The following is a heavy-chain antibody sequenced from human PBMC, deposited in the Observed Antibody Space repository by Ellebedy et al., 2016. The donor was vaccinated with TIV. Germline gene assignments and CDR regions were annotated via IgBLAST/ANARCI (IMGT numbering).Heavy chain of an antibody. D-gene: IGHD1-14*01. V-gene: IGHV3-23*01. J-gene: IGHJ4*02. CDR1: GFTFSNFA. Sequence: GESLKISCAASGFTFSNFAMHWVRQAPGKGLEWLSVISGGGDNTYNADSVKGRFTITRDNSKNTLFLQMNRLRTEDTAVYYCAKGSSSGFNHDRVGFQYWGQGTLVTVSS. CDR2: ISGGGDNT. CDR3: AKGSSSGFNHDRVGFQY.